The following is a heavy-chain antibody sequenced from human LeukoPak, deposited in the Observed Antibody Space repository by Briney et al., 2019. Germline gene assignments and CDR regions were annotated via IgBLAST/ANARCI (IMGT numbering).Heavy chain of an antibody. CDR1: GASITSESSY. D-gene: IGHD3-16*02. CDR2: LVYDGSA. Sequence: PSETLSLTCTVSGASITSESSYWGWIHQPPGKGFQWIGGLVYDGSAHYNPSLQSHVSISADTSNNQFSLKSASVTASDTGVYFCARAPSYRRYSYHSWGQGTLVTVSS. V-gene: IGHV4-39*01. J-gene: IGHJ4*02. CDR3: ARAPSYRRYSYHS.